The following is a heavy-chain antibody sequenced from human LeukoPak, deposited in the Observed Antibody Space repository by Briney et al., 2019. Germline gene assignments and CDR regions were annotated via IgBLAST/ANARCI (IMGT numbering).Heavy chain of an antibody. CDR3: ARGPTISETGYFDY. J-gene: IGHJ4*03. V-gene: IGHV4-34*01. D-gene: IGHD1-1*01. CDR2: INHRGDT. CDR1: GGSFSSYY. Sequence: SETLSLTCAVYGGSFSSYYWSWIRQSPGKGLEWIAEINHRGDTNYNPSVKNLVTISVDTSKNQFSLKVTSLTAADTYVYYCARGPTISETGYFDYWGQGTLVTVSS.